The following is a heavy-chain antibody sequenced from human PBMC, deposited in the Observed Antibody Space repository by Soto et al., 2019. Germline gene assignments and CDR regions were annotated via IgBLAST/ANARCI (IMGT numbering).Heavy chain of an antibody. D-gene: IGHD3-22*01. CDR1: GFTVSSNY. Sequence: EVQLVESGGGLIQPGGSLRLSCAASGFTVSSNYMSWVRQAPGKVLEWVSVIYSGGSTYYADSVKGSFTIYRDNSKTTLYLQMNSRLAEDTAVYYCARSPVVVITYSDGMDVWGQGTTVTVSS. CDR3: ARSPVVVITYSDGMDV. V-gene: IGHV3-53*01. J-gene: IGHJ6*02. CDR2: IYSGGST.